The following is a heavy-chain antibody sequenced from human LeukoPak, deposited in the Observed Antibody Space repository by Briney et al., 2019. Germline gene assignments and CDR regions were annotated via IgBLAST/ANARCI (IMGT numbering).Heavy chain of an antibody. V-gene: IGHV3-30*02. Sequence: PGGSLRLSCAASGFTFSRHGMHWVRQAPGKGLEWVAFIRYDGSNKYYADSVKGRFTISRDNSKNTLYLQMNSLRAEDTAVYYGAKDRLDSSIWYTIYYFDYWGQGTLVTVSS. J-gene: IGHJ4*02. CDR1: GFTFSRHG. CDR3: AKDRLDSSIWYTIYYFDY. CDR2: IRYDGSNK. D-gene: IGHD6-13*01.